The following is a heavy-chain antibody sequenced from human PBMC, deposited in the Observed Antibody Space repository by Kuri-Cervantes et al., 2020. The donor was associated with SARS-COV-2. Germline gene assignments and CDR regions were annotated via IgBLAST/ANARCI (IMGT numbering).Heavy chain of an antibody. J-gene: IGHJ4*02. V-gene: IGHV3-23*01. D-gene: IGHD6-6*01. CDR2: ISGSGGST. CDR1: GFTFSSYA. CDR3: AKDYYSSSSNYFDY. Sequence: GGSLRLSCAASGFTFSSYAMSWVLQAPGKGLEWVSAISGSGGSTYYADSVKGRFTISRDNSKNTLYLQMNSLRAEDTAVYYCAKDYYSSSSNYFDYWGQGTLVTVSS.